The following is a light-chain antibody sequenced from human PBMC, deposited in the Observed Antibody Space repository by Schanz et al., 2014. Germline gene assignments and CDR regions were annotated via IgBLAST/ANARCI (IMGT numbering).Light chain of an antibody. V-gene: IGKV1-39*01. J-gene: IGKJ2*01. CDR3: QQGHSTPHT. Sequence: DIQMTQSPSSLSASVGDRVIITCRASQSISSYLNWYQQKPGKAPKLLIYAASSLQSGVPSRFSGSGSGTXFALAISSLQPEDFATYYCQQGHSTPHTFGQGTKLEIK. CDR2: AAS. CDR1: QSISSY.